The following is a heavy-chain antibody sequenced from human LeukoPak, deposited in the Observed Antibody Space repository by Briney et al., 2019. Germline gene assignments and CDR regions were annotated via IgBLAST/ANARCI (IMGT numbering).Heavy chain of an antibody. V-gene: IGHV6-1*01. CDR3: ARKVVGGAFDI. D-gene: IGHD2-15*01. J-gene: IGHJ3*02. Sequence: SQTLSLTCAISGDSVSSTCVAWNWIRQSPSRGLEWLGRTYYRSKWYNDCAVSVKSRITINPDTSKNQFSLQLNSVTPEDTAVYYCARKVVGGAFDIWGQGTMVTVSS. CDR1: GDSVSSTCVA. CDR2: TYYRSKWYN.